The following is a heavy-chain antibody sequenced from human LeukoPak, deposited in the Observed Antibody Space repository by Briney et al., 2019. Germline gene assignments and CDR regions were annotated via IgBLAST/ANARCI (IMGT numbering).Heavy chain of an antibody. J-gene: IGHJ4*02. Sequence: PGGSLRLSCAASGFIFSDYSFNWVRQAPGKGLQWVANIKQDGSVKYYVDSVKGRFIISRDNAKNSLYLQMNSLRAEDTAVYNCARIGYSSSSLDFWGRGTLVTVSS. CDR1: GFIFSDYS. D-gene: IGHD6-6*01. CDR2: IKQDGSVK. CDR3: ARIGYSSSSLDF. V-gene: IGHV3-7*03.